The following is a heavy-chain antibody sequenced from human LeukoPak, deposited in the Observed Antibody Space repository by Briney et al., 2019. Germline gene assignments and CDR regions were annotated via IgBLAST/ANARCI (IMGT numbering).Heavy chain of an antibody. J-gene: IGHJ4*02. CDR2: IYYSGST. D-gene: IGHD5-12*01. Sequence: SETLSLTCTVSGGSISSSSYYWGWIRQPPGKGLEWIGSIYYSGSTYYNPSLKSRVTISVDTSKNQFSLKLSSVTAADTAVYYCARESNSGYCFDYWGQGTLVTVSS. CDR1: GGSISSSSYY. V-gene: IGHV4-39*02. CDR3: ARESNSGYCFDY.